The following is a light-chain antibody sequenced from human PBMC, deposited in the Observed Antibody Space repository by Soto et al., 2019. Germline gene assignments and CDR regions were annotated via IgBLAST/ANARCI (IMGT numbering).Light chain of an antibody. J-gene: IGKJ1*01. CDR3: QQYGSSPGT. V-gene: IGKV3-20*01. CDR1: QSIGSN. Sequence: EIVMTQSPATLSVSPGERATLSCRTSQSIGSNLAWYQQEPGQAPRLLIYGASSRATGIPDRFSGSGSGTDFTLTISRLEPEDFAVYYCQQYGSSPGTFGQGTKVEIK. CDR2: GAS.